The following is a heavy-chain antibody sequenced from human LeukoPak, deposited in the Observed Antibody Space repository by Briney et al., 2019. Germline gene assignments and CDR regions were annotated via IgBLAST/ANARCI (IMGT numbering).Heavy chain of an antibody. D-gene: IGHD3-9*01. V-gene: IGHV3-15*01. CDR3: TTGVLTGYYRAQVDY. CDR1: GFTFSSYA. Sequence: PGGSLRLSCAASGFTFSSYAMSWVRQAPGKGLEWVGRIKSKTDGGTTDYAAPVKGRFTISRDDSKNTLYLQMNSLKTEDTAVYYCTTGVLTGYYRAQVDYWGQGTLVTVSS. J-gene: IGHJ4*02. CDR2: IKSKTDGGTT.